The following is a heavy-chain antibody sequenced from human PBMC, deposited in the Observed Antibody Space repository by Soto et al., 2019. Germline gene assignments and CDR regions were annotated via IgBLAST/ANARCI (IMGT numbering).Heavy chain of an antibody. CDR1: GFTFSSYE. CDR2: ISSSGSTI. Sequence: PGGSLRLSCAASGFTFSSYEMNWARQAPGKGLEWVSYISSSGSTIYYADSVKGRFTISRDNAKNSLYLQMNSLRAEDTAVYYCARDGYGGYGIDYWGQGTLVTVSS. CDR3: ARDGYGGYGIDY. D-gene: IGHD5-12*01. V-gene: IGHV3-48*03. J-gene: IGHJ4*02.